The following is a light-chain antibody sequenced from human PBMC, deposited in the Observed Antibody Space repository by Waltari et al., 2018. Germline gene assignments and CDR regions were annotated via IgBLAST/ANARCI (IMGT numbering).Light chain of an antibody. J-gene: IGLJ2*01. CDR2: GKN. CDR3: DSRDSSGNHPVV. CDR1: SLRSYY. V-gene: IGLV3-19*01. Sequence: SSELTQDPAVSVALGQTVRITCQGDSLRSYYASWYQQKPGQAPVLVIHGKNNRPSGIPDRFSCCSSGITASLTITGAQAEDEADYYCDSRDSSGNHPVVFGGGTKLTVL.